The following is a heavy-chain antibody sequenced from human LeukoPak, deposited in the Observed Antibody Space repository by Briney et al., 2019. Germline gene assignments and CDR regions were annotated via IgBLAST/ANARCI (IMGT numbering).Heavy chain of an antibody. D-gene: IGHD1-26*01. CDR1: GFTFSNYW. V-gene: IGHV3-7*03. J-gene: IGHJ4*02. CDR3: ARGGSYPGC. CDR2: IKQDGSEE. Sequence: HSGGSLRLSCAASGFTFSNYWMSWVRQAPGKGLEWVAKIKQDGSEEYYVDSVKGRFTISRDNAKNSLFLQMNSLRVEDTAIYYCARGGSYPGCWGQGTLVTVSS.